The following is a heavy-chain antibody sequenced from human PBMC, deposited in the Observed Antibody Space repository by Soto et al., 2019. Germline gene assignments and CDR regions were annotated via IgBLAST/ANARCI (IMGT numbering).Heavy chain of an antibody. Sequence: ASVKVSCKASGYTFTGYYMHWVRQAPGQGLEWMGWINPNSGGTNYAQKFQGWVTMTRDTSISTAYMELSRLRSDDTAVYYCARDRYSSGWSHNWFDPWGQGTLVTVSS. J-gene: IGHJ5*02. D-gene: IGHD6-19*01. CDR2: INPNSGGT. CDR1: GYTFTGYY. CDR3: ARDRYSSGWSHNWFDP. V-gene: IGHV1-2*04.